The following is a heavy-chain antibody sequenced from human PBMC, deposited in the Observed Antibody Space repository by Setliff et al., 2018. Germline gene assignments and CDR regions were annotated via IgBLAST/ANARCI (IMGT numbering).Heavy chain of an antibody. CDR3: ARGYYIPRGSHIVAYYYMDV. V-gene: IGHV3-48*01. Sequence: GGSLRLSCVTSGFTFSNYGMTWVRRAPGKGLEWISYISTSSTIIYYADSVKGRFTISRDNANHSLYLQMNSLRVEDTSVYYCARGYYIPRGSHIVAYYYMDVWGKGTPVTVSS. D-gene: IGHD3-3*01. CDR1: GFTFSNYG. CDR2: ISTSSTII. J-gene: IGHJ6*03.